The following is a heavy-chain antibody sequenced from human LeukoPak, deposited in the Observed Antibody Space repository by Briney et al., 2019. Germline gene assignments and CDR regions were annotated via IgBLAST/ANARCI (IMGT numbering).Heavy chain of an antibody. CDR2: IYYSGST. CDR3: ARDATWSGYPDY. Sequence: KTSETLSLTCTVSGGSISSYYWSWIRQPPGKGLEWIGYIYYSGSTNYNPSLKSRVAISVDTSKNQFSLKLSSVTAADTAVYYCARDATWSGYPDYWGQGTLVTVSS. D-gene: IGHD3-3*01. J-gene: IGHJ4*02. CDR1: GGSISSYY. V-gene: IGHV4-59*01.